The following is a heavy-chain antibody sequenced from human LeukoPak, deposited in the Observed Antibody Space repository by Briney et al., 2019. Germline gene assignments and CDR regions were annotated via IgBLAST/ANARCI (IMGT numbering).Heavy chain of an antibody. J-gene: IGHJ4*02. Sequence: PGGSLRLSCAASGFTFSSYAMSWVRQAPGKGLEWVSLIRDSGSSTYYADSVEGRFTISRDNFKNTLYLQMNSLKTDDTAVYYCVKGAYGSGTYSFDYWGQGTLVTVSS. D-gene: IGHD3-10*01. V-gene: IGHV3-23*01. CDR3: VKGAYGSGTYSFDY. CDR1: GFTFSSYA. CDR2: IRDSGSST.